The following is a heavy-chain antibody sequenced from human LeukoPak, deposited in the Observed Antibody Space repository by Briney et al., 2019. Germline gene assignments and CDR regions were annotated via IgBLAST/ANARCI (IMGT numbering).Heavy chain of an antibody. D-gene: IGHD6-19*01. V-gene: IGHV4-59*01. CDR2: IFYSGGS. J-gene: IGHJ6*02. Sequence: SETLSLTCTVSGGSISSYYWTWIRQPPGKGLEWIGYIFYSGGSNYNPSLKSRATISADTSKNQFSLKLGSVTAADTAVYYCARGGQWLADYYYGMDVWGQGTTVTVSS. CDR1: GGSISSYY. CDR3: ARGGQWLADYYYGMDV.